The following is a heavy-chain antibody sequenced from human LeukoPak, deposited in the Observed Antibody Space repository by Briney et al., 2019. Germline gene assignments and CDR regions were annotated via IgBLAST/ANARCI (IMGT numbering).Heavy chain of an antibody. V-gene: IGHV1-8*01. Sequence: ASVKVSCKASGFTFTSYDINWVRQATGQGLEWMGWMNPNSGNTGYAQKFQGRVTMTRNTSISTAYMELSSLRSEDTAVYFCARHHRYSSGSIDYWGQGTLVTVSS. D-gene: IGHD3-22*01. J-gene: IGHJ4*02. CDR3: ARHHRYSSGSIDY. CDR2: MNPNSGNT. CDR1: GFTFTSYD.